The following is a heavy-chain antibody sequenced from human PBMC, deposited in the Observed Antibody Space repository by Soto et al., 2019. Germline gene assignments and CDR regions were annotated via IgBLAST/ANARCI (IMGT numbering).Heavy chain of an antibody. CDR2: INSAGSST. V-gene: IGHV3-23*03. CDR3: ARDSGWYYY. CDR1: GFTFDTYG. D-gene: IGHD6-19*01. J-gene: IGHJ4*02. Sequence: PGGSLRLSCAASGFTFDTYGMSWVRQAPGKGLQWVSLINSAGSSTFYADSVKGRFTVSRDNSKNTLYLQMNSLRVEDTAVYYCARDSGWYYYWGQGTLVTVSS.